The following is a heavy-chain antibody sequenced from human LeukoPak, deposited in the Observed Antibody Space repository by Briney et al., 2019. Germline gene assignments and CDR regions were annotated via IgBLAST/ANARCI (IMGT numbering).Heavy chain of an antibody. D-gene: IGHD1-26*01. J-gene: IGHJ6*03. V-gene: IGHV1-8*03. Sequence: GASVNVSCMASGYTFTSYDINWVRQPSGQGLEWMGWMNPNTGNTGYAQKFQGRVTITRNTSISTVYMELSSVRSEDTAGHYCARGVGATISYYHYYIDVWLKGTTVSV. CDR3: ARGVGATISYYHYYIDV. CDR1: GYTFTSYD. CDR2: MNPNTGNT.